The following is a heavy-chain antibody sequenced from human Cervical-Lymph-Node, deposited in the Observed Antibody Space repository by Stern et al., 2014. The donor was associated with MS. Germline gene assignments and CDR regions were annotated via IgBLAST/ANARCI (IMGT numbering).Heavy chain of an antibody. CDR3: ARGRPGLGTDY. Sequence: QLQLQESGPGLVKPSETLSLTCTVSGDSINNNYWSWIRQPAGKGLEWIGRIYSNGEINYNPSLKSRLTMSIDTSKNQFSLKVRSVTAADTAVYFCARGRPGLGTDYWGQGFLVTVSS. CDR1: GDSINNNY. V-gene: IGHV4-4*07. J-gene: IGHJ4*02. CDR2: IYSNGEI. D-gene: IGHD3/OR15-3a*01.